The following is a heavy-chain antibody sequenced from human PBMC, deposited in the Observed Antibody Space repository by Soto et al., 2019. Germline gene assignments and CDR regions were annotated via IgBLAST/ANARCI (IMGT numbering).Heavy chain of an antibody. D-gene: IGHD4-17*01. CDR1: GYTFTSYD. J-gene: IGHJ4*02. CDR2: LNPSSGNT. V-gene: IGHV1-8*01. CDR3: ARNLYGDNVDY. Sequence: QVQLVQSGAEVKKPGASVKVSCKASGYTFTSYDINWVRQAPGQGLEWMGWLNPSSGNTDYAQKFQGRVIMTKNTSISTAYMELSSLRSEDTAFYYCARNLYGDNVDYWGQGTLVTVSS.